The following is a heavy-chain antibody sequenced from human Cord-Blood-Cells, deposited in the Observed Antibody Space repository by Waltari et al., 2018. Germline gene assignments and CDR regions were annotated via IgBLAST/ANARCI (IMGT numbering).Heavy chain of an antibody. CDR1: GGSFSGYY. CDR2: INQSGST. Sequence: QVQLQQWGAGLLKPSETLSLTCAVYGGSFSGYYWSWIRQPPGKGLEWIGGINQSGSTNYNPSLKSRVTISVDTSKNQFSLKLSSVTAADTAVYYCAGNYDFWSGYYYWGQGTLVTVSS. V-gene: IGHV4-34*01. CDR3: AGNYDFWSGYYY. J-gene: IGHJ4*02. D-gene: IGHD3-3*01.